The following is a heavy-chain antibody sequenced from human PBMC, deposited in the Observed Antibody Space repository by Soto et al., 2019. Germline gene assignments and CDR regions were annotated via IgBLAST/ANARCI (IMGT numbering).Heavy chain of an antibody. V-gene: IGHV3-7*03. CDR3: ARDSGFKPNDY. D-gene: IGHD5-12*01. CDR2: IKQDGSEK. Sequence: GGSLRLSCAASGFTFSSYWMSWVRQAPGKGLEWVANIKQDGSEKYYVDSVKGRFTISRDNAKNSLYLQMNSLRAEDPAVYYCARDSGFKPNDYWGQGTLVTVSS. J-gene: IGHJ4*02. CDR1: GFTFSSYW.